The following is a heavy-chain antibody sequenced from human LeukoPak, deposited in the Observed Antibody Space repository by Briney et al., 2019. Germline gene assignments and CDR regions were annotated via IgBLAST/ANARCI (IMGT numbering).Heavy chain of an antibody. CDR1: GGSISSYF. J-gene: IGHJ4*02. V-gene: IGHV4-59*08. CDR2: IYYSGST. CDR3: ARRSPGGAADY. Sequence: SETLSLTCTVSGGSISSYFWSWIQQPPGKGLEWIGYIYYSGSTNYNPSLKSRVTMSVDTSKNQFSLKLSSVTAADTAVYYCARRSPGGAADYWGQGTRVTVSS. D-gene: IGHD1-26*01.